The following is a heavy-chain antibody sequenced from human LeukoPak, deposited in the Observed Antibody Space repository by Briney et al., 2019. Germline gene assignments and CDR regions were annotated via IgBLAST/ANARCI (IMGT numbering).Heavy chain of an antibody. V-gene: IGHV4-34*01. D-gene: IGHD1-7*01. J-gene: IGHJ6*03. Sequence: NPSETLSLTCAVYGGSFSNYYWSWIRQPPGRGLEWIGEINDSGRTNFNPSLMSRVTVSVDTSKNQFSLRLTSVTATDTAVYYCARRWNYGRNYYIDVWGNGATVSVSS. CDR3: ARRWNYGRNYYIDV. CDR2: INDSGRT. CDR1: GGSFSNYY.